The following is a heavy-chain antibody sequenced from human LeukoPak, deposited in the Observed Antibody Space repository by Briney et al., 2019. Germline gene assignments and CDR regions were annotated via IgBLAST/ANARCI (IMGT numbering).Heavy chain of an antibody. V-gene: IGHV3-30*02. J-gene: IGHJ4*02. D-gene: IGHD3-10*01. CDR1: GFTFSTYN. Sequence: PGGSLRLSCAASGFTFSTYNMNWVRQAPGKGLEWVAFIRYDGSNKYYADSVKGRFTISRDNSKNTLYLQMNSLRAEDTAVYYCAKSGGNYYGSENPYFDYWGQGTLVTVSS. CDR3: AKSGGNYYGSENPYFDY. CDR2: IRYDGSNK.